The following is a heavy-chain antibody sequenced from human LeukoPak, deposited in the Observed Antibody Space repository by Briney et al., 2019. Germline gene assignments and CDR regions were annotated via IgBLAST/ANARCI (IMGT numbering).Heavy chain of an antibody. CDR1: GGSFSGYY. Sequence: SEAMSLTCAVYGGSFSGYYWSWIRQPPGKGLEWIGEINHSGSTNYNPSLKSRVTISVDTSKNQFSLKLRSVTAADTAVYYCARFGDYRPYYFDYWGQGTLVTVSS. D-gene: IGHD4-17*01. V-gene: IGHV4-34*01. J-gene: IGHJ4*02. CDR2: INHSGST. CDR3: ARFGDYRPYYFDY.